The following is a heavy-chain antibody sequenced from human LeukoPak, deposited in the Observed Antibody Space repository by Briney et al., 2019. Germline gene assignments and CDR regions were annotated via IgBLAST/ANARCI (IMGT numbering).Heavy chain of an antibody. D-gene: IGHD3-3*01. CDR2: INHSGST. V-gene: IGHV4-34*01. Sequence: SETLSLTCAVYGGSFSGYDWSWIRQPPGKGLEWIGEINHSGSTNYNPPLKSRVTISVDTSKNQFSLKLSSVTAADTAVYYCARGGRTIFGVVIRGLSFDYWGQGTLVTVSS. CDR1: GGSFSGYD. J-gene: IGHJ4*02. CDR3: ARGGRTIFGVVIRGLSFDY.